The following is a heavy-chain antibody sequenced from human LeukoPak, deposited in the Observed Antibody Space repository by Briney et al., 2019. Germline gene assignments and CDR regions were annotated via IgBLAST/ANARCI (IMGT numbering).Heavy chain of an antibody. CDR1: GFTFSGSA. Sequence: GGSLRLSCAASGFTFSGSALHWVRQASGKGLEWVGRIRSTANGYATAYAASVKGRFTISRDDSKNPAYLQMDSLKTEDTAVYYCAKGLTSSGSYYFDYWGQGTLVTVSS. CDR3: AKGLTSSGSYYFDY. D-gene: IGHD6-19*01. CDR2: IRSTANGYAT. V-gene: IGHV3-73*01. J-gene: IGHJ4*02.